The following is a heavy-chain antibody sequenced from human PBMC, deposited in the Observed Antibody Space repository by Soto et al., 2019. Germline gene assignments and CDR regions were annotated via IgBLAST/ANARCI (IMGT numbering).Heavy chain of an antibody. D-gene: IGHD3-10*01. J-gene: IGHJ6*02. V-gene: IGHV1-69*12. CDR2: IIRIFGTP. CDR1: GGTFSSYA. CDR3: ERQGSKEYYCYGMDV. Sequence: QVQLVQSGAEVKKPGSSVKVSCKASGGTFSSYAINWVRQAPGQGLEWMGGIIRIFGTPDYAQRFQGRVTITEDESTSTDYMELRSLRSEDTDVYYCERQGSKEYYCYGMDVWGQGTTVTVSS.